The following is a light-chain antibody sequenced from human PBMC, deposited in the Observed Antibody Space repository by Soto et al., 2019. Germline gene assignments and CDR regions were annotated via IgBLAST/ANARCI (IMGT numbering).Light chain of an antibody. Sequence: QSALTQPRSVSGSTGQSVTISCTGTSNDVGGYNYVSWYQQHPGKAPKLMMYDVSKRPSGVPDRFSGTKSGNTASLTISWRQDDDEAANYDCSYSASYTIGVFGAGTKLTVL. CDR1: SNDVGGYNY. V-gene: IGLV2-11*01. J-gene: IGLJ3*02. CDR2: DVS. CDR3: CSYSASYTIGV.